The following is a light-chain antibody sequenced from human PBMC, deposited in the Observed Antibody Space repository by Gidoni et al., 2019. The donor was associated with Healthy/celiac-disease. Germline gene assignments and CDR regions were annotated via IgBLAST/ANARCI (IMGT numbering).Light chain of an antibody. J-gene: IGLJ3*02. V-gene: IGLV1-36*01. Sequence: QSVLTQPPSVSEAPRQRATISCSGISSNIGNNAGTWYQPLPGKAPKLLIYNDDLLPSGVSDRFSGSKSGTSASLAISVLQSEDEADYYCAAWDDSLNGWLFGGGTKLTVL. CDR3: AAWDDSLNGWL. CDR1: SSNIGNNA. CDR2: NDD.